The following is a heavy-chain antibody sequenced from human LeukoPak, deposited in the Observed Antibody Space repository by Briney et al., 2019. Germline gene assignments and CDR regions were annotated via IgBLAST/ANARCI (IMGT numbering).Heavy chain of an antibody. D-gene: IGHD3-10*01. V-gene: IGHV4-34*01. Sequence: SETLSLTCAVHGGSFSGYYWSWIRQPPGKGLEWIGEINHSGSTNYNPSLKSRVTISVDTSKNQFSLKLSSVTAADTAVYYCARISPITMVRGSTRGYYMDVWGKGTTVTVSS. CDR3: ARISPITMVRGSTRGYYMDV. CDR2: INHSGST. CDR1: GGSFSGYY. J-gene: IGHJ6*03.